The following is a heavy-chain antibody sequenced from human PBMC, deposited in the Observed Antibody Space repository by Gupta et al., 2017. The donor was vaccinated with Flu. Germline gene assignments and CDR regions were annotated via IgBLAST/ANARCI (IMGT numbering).Heavy chain of an antibody. CDR1: YG. D-gene: IGHD4-17*01. J-gene: IGHJ2*01. CDR2: INPSGGST. V-gene: IGHV1-46*03. CDR3: AREGESYGGKTSSRWYFDL. Sequence: YGMHWVRQAPGQGLEWMGIINPSGGSTSYAQKFQGRVTMTRDTSTSTVYMELSSLRSEDTAVYYCAREGESYGGKTSSRWYFDLWGRGTLVTVS.